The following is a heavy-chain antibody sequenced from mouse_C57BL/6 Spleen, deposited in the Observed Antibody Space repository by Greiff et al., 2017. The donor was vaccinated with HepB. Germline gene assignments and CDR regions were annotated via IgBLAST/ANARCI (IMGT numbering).Heavy chain of an antibody. CDR3: ARVTTNIGFDY. Sequence: VQLKQPGAELVRPGSSVKLSCKASGYTFTSYWMDWVKQRPGQGLEWIGNIYPSDSETHYNQKFKDKATLTVDKSSSTAYMQLSSLTSEDSAVYYCARVTTNIGFDYWGQGTTLTVSS. J-gene: IGHJ2*01. CDR1: GYTFTSYW. D-gene: IGHD1-1*01. CDR2: IYPSDSET. V-gene: IGHV1-61*01.